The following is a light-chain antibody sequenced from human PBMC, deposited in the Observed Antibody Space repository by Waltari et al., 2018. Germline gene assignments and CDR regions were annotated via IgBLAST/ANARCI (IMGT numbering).Light chain of an antibody. CDR3: QQYNIWPWT. CDR1: QSVSSD. Sequence: EIVMTQSPATLSVSPGERATLSCRASQSVSSDLAWYQQKPGQTPRLLIYGASTRVTGIPARFSGSGSGTEFTLTISSLQSEDFAIYYCQQYNIWPWTFGQGTKVEIK. J-gene: IGKJ1*01. CDR2: GAS. V-gene: IGKV3-15*01.